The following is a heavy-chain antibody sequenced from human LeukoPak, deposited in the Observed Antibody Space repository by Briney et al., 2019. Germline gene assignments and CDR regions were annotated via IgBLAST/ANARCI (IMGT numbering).Heavy chain of an antibody. CDR2: ISYDGSNI. V-gene: IGHV3-30*18. D-gene: IGHD3-22*01. Sequence: GRSLRLSCAASGFTLTTFGMHWVRQAPGKGLEWVALISYDGSNIYYADSVKGRFTISRDISKNTLYLQMNSLRAEDTAVYYCAKDRQNYHSSSGYSYWGQGTLVTVSS. J-gene: IGHJ4*02. CDR3: AKDRQNYHSSSGYSY. CDR1: GFTLTTFG.